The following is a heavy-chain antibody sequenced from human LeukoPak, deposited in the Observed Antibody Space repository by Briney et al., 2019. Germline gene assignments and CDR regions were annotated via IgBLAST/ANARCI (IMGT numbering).Heavy chain of an antibody. V-gene: IGHV3-9*01. CDR1: GFTFDDYA. CDR2: INWNSDSI. J-gene: IGHJ4*02. Sequence: GRSLRLSCAVSGFTFDDYAMHWVRHVPGKGLEWVSGINWNSDSIGYADSVKGRFTTSRDNAKNSLYLQMNSLRAEDTAFYYCAINGGGDSGYGNFDYWGQGTLVTVSS. CDR3: AINGGGDSGYGNFDY. D-gene: IGHD5-12*01.